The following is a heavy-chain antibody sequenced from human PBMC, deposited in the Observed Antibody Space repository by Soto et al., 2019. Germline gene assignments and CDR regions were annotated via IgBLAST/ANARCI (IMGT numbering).Heavy chain of an antibody. V-gene: IGHV1-46*01. CDR1: GYTFTTYY. CDR2: INPSGGTT. J-gene: IGHJ3*02. Sequence: SVKVSCKASGYTFTTYYIHWVRQAPGQGLEWMGIINPSGGTTTFAQKFQGRVTMTSDTSTSTVYMELSRLRSDDTAVYYCAREFSRYCSGGSCNDAFDIWGQGTMVTVSS. CDR3: AREFSRYCSGGSCNDAFDI. D-gene: IGHD2-15*01.